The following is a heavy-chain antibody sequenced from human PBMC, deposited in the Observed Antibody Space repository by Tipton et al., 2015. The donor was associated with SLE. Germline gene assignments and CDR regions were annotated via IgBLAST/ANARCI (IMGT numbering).Heavy chain of an antibody. CDR1: GFTFTNSW. Sequence: SLRLSCAASGFTFTNSWMHWVRQAPGKGLVWVSRISDGSSTTYADSVRGRFTISRDNAKNTLYLQMNSLRAEDTAVYYCARFHSGYDPYYFDYWGQGTLVTVSS. CDR2: ISDGSST. D-gene: IGHD5-12*01. V-gene: IGHV3-74*03. CDR3: ARFHSGYDPYYFDY. J-gene: IGHJ4*02.